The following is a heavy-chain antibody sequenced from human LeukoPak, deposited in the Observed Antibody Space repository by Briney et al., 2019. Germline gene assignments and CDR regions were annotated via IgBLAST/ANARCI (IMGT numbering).Heavy chain of an antibody. CDR2: ISSSGSTI. D-gene: IGHD3-9*01. CDR1: GFTFSSFE. V-gene: IGHV3-48*03. Sequence: SGRSLRLSCAASGFTFSSFEMNWVRQAPGKGLEWVSYISSSGSTIYYADSVKGRFTISRDNAKNSRYLQMNSLRAEDTALYYCARGLGHDYWGQGTLVTVSS. J-gene: IGHJ4*02. CDR3: ARGLGHDY.